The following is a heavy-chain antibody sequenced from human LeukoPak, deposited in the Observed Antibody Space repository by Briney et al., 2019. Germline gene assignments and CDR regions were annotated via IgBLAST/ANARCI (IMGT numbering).Heavy chain of an antibody. CDR1: GYTFTGYY. J-gene: IGHJ5*02. CDR2: SNPNTGGT. V-gene: IGHV1-2*02. D-gene: IGHD2-2*01. CDR3: ARALVPAAQRLSA. Sequence: SVKVSCKASGYTFTGYYLHWVRQAPGQGLDWMGWSNPNTGGTNYAQKFQGRVTMTRDTSISTAYMEATRLRSDDPAVYSCARALVPAAQRLSAWGQGTLVTVSS.